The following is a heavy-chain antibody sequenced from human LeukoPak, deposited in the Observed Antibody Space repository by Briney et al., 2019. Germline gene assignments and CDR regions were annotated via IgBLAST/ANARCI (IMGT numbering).Heavy chain of an antibody. CDR3: ARDRGDLYCSGGSCYYGY. Sequence: ASVKVSCKASGYTFTGYYMHWVRQAPGQGLEWMGWINPNSGGTNYAQKFQGRVTMTRDTSISTAYMELSRLRSDDTAVYYCARDRGDLYCSGGSCYYGYWGQGTLVTVSS. CDR2: INPNSGGT. J-gene: IGHJ4*02. D-gene: IGHD2-15*01. V-gene: IGHV1-2*02. CDR1: GYTFTGYY.